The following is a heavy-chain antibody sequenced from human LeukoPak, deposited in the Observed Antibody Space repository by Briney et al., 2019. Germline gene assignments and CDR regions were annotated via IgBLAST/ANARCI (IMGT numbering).Heavy chain of an antibody. CDR1: GFTFSSYA. Sequence: GGSLRLSCAASGFTFSSYAMHWVRQAPGKGLEYVSAISSNGGSTYYANSVKGRFTISRDNSKNTLYLQMGSLRAEDMAAYYCARVVSSSGFDYGMNVWGQGITVTVSS. D-gene: IGHD6-6*01. CDR2: ISSNGGST. CDR3: ARVVSSSGFDYGMNV. J-gene: IGHJ6*02. V-gene: IGHV3-64*01.